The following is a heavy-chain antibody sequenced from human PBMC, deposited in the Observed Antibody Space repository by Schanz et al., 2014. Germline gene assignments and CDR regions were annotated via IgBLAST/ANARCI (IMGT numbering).Heavy chain of an antibody. CDR3: ALREKPYGPFAS. CDR2: IYSRGTS. V-gene: IGHV4-61*02. J-gene: IGHJ4*02. Sequence: QVQLQESGPGLVKPSQTLSLTCTVSGGSISSATYYWSWVRQPAGKGLEWIGRIYSRGTSTYNPSLKSRAPIPIASSNNQFPRTQNSVTAADTAVYYCALREKPYGPFASWGQGALVTVSS. D-gene: IGHD3-10*01. CDR1: GGSISSATYY.